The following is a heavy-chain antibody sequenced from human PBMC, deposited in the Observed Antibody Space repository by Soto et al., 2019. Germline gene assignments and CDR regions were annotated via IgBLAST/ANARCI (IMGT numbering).Heavy chain of an antibody. D-gene: IGHD6-13*01. CDR2: ISYDGSNK. J-gene: IGHJ5*02. CDR3: AKDGVMYSSSPNNWFDP. Sequence: SLRLSCAASGFTFSSYGMHWVRQAPGKGLEWVAVISYDGSNKYYADSVKGRFTISRDNSKNTLYLQMNSLRAEDTAVYYCAKDGVMYSSSPNNWFDPWGQGTLVTVSS. CDR1: GFTFSSYG. V-gene: IGHV3-30*18.